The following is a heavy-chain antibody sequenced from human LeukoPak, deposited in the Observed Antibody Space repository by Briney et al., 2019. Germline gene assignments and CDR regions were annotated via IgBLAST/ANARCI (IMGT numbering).Heavy chain of an antibody. CDR2: ISHDGSNK. CDR1: GFTFSNYA. Sequence: GRSLRLSCAASGFTFSNYAVHWVRQAPGKGLEWVAFISHDGSNKYYADSVKGRFTISRDNSKNTLYLQMNSLSADDTDVFFCVRGRQYSYGILDYWGQGTLVTVSS. CDR3: VRGRQYSYGILDY. D-gene: IGHD5-18*01. V-gene: IGHV3-30*04. J-gene: IGHJ4*02.